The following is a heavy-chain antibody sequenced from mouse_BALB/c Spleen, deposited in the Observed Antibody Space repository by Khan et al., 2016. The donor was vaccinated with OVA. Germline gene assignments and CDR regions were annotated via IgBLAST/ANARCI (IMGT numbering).Heavy chain of an antibody. CDR2: IYPGDGDT. J-gene: IGHJ1*01. Sequence: QVQLKQSGAELARPGASVKLSCKASGYTFTSYWMQWVKQRPGQGLEWIGAIYPGDGDTRYTQKFKGKATLTADKSSSTAYMQLSSLASEDSAGYYCARGDGNYWYFDVWGAGTTVTVSS. D-gene: IGHD2-1*01. V-gene: IGHV1-87*01. CDR1: GYTFTSYW. CDR3: ARGDGNYWYFDV.